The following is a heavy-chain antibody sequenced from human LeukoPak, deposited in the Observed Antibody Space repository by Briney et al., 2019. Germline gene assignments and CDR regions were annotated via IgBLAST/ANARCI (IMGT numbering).Heavy chain of an antibody. J-gene: IGHJ4*02. CDR2: IAYDGSRA. Sequence: GGSLRLSWAGSGFTFGGYGMHWFRQTPGKVLEWVAVIAYDGSRAFYADSVKGRFTISRDNSKNTMSVQMDDLRAEDTAVYYCTRYNNDHFDYWGQGTLSPSPQ. V-gene: IGHV3-33*01. CDR3: TRYNNDHFDY. CDR1: GFTFGGYG. D-gene: IGHD1-14*01.